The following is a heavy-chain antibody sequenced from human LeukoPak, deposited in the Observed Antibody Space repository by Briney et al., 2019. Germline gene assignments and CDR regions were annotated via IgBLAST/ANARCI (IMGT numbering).Heavy chain of an antibody. Sequence: GASVKVSCKASGYTFTSYDINWVRQATGQGLEWMGRMNPNSGNTGYAQKFQGRVTMTRNTSISTAYMELSSLRSEDTAVYYCARAHRIGRMRSSSTSYWGQGTLVTVSS. D-gene: IGHD2-2*01. CDR1: GYTFTSYD. CDR3: ARAHRIGRMRSSSTSY. CDR2: MNPNSGNT. J-gene: IGHJ4*02. V-gene: IGHV1-8*01.